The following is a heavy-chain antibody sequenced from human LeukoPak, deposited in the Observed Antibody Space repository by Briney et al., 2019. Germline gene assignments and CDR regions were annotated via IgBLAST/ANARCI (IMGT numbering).Heavy chain of an antibody. CDR2: IYPGDSDT. V-gene: IGHV5-51*01. Sequence: GESLKISCKGSGYSFTSYWIGWVRQMPGKGLEWMGIIYPGDSDTRYSPSFQGQVTISADKSISTAYLQWSSLKASDTAMYYCARHQYSSSGLPNNWFDPWGQGTLVTVSS. CDR3: ARHQYSSSGLPNNWFDP. J-gene: IGHJ5*02. D-gene: IGHD6-13*01. CDR1: GYSFTSYW.